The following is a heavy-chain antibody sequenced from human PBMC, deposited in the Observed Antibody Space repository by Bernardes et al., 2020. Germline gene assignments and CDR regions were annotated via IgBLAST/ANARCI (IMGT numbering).Heavy chain of an antibody. Sequence: WYSDYAVSVKSRITISPDTSKNQFSLQLNSVTPEDSAVYYCARDFDSTTWPYFYYYLDVWGKGTTVTVSS. CDR3: ARDFDSTTWPYFYYYLDV. D-gene: IGHD6-13*01. V-gene: IGHV6-1*01. CDR2: WYS. J-gene: IGHJ6*03.